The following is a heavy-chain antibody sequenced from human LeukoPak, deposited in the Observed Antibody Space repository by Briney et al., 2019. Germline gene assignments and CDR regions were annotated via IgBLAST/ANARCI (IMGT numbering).Heavy chain of an antibody. J-gene: IGHJ5*02. CDR2: IKSKSDGGTA. D-gene: IGHD3-10*01. CDR1: GFTFSNAW. Sequence: GGSPRLSCAASGFTFSNAWMSWVRQAPGKGLEWVGRIKSKSDGGTADYAAPVKGRFTISRDDSKNTLYLQMSSLKTEDTAVYYCTTPLDYDSGRFDPWGQGTLVTVSS. V-gene: IGHV3-15*01. CDR3: TTPLDYDSGRFDP.